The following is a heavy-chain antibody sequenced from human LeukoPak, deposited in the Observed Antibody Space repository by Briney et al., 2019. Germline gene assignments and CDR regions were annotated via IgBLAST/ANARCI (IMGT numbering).Heavy chain of an antibody. CDR3: ARDMGRVVITYDAFDI. CDR1: GYTFTSYY. Sequence: ASVKVSCKASGYTFTSYYMHWVRQAPGQGLEWMGLINPSGGSTSYAQKFQGRVTMTRDTSTSTVYMELSSLRSEDTAAYYCARDMGRVVITYDAFDIWGQGTMVTVSS. CDR2: INPSGGST. V-gene: IGHV1-46*01. J-gene: IGHJ3*02. D-gene: IGHD3-22*01.